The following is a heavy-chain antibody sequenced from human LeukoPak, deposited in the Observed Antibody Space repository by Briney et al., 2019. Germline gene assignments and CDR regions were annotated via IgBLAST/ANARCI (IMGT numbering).Heavy chain of an antibody. D-gene: IGHD3-10*01. CDR1: GFTFSSYA. J-gene: IGHJ6*03. V-gene: IGHV3-23*01. CDR3: AKGLLLYYYYYYMDV. Sequence: GGSLRLSCAASGFTFSSYAMSWVRQAPGKGLEWVSAISGSGGSTYYADSVKGRFTISRDNSKNTLYLQMNSLRAEDTAVYYRAKGLLLYYYYYYMDVWGKGTTVTVSS. CDR2: ISGSGGST.